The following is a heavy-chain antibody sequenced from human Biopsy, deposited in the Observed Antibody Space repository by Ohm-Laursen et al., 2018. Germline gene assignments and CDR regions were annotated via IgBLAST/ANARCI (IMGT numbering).Heavy chain of an antibody. CDR1: GGTLNNYG. V-gene: IGHV1-69*10. Sequence: VKISCKASGGTLNNYGITWVRQAPGQGLEWVGRIMSMVGTPKYAQKFQGRAAITVDKSTSTAYLDLSSLKSEDTAVYYCARDKTVLNYYFASDVWGQGTTVTVSS. CDR2: IMSMVGTP. D-gene: IGHD2/OR15-2a*01. J-gene: IGHJ6*01. CDR3: ARDKTVLNYYFASDV.